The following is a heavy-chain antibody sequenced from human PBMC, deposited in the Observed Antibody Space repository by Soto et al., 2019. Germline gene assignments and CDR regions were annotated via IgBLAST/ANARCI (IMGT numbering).Heavy chain of an antibody. CDR2: IGGSGRNT. V-gene: IGHV3-23*01. CDR3: AKDGLSDSPSAIDY. Sequence: GGSLRLSCAASGFMFSRSGMTWVRQAPGVRLESVAGIGGSGRNTYYADSVKGRFTISRDNSKNTLFLQMNSLRDEDTAIYYCAKDGLSDSPSAIDYWGQGTQVTVSS. J-gene: IGHJ4*02. CDR1: GFMFSRSG. D-gene: IGHD6-13*01.